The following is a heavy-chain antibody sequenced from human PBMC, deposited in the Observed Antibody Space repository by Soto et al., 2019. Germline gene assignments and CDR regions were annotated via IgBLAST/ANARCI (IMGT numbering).Heavy chain of an antibody. CDR3: ARDDPTTLAFDI. V-gene: IGHV1-3*01. D-gene: IGHD1-26*01. Sequence: ASVKVSCKASGYTFTSYAMHWVRQAPGQRLEWMGWINAGNGNTKYSQKFQGRVTITRDTSASTAYMELSSLRSEDTAVYYCARDDPTTLAFDIWGQGTMVTVSS. CDR2: INAGNGNT. J-gene: IGHJ3*02. CDR1: GYTFTSYA.